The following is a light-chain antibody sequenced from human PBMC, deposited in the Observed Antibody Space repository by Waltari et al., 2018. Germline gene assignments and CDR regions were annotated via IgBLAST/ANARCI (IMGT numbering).Light chain of an antibody. J-gene: IGKJ1*01. V-gene: IGKV3-20*01. CDR2: HAS. CDR1: RSVIQY. Sequence: VLTQSPGTLSLSPGERAPLSCRASRSVIQYLAWYQQTPGRAPRLLIYHASTRATGIPDRFSGSGSGTDFSLTISRLEPDDFAVYYCQKYDSLPATFGQGTRVEIK. CDR3: QKYDSLPAT.